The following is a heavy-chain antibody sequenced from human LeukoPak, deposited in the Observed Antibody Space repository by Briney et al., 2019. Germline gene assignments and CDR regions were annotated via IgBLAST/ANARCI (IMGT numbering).Heavy chain of an antibody. Sequence: SETLSLTCTVSGGPISSTTHYCGWIRQPPGKGLEWIGSIYYSGSAFYNSSLKSRVTISVDTSKNQLSLKLTSVTAADTAVYFCARRGLTETSGTLDCWGPGTLVTVSS. D-gene: IGHD3-10*01. CDR2: IYYSGSA. V-gene: IGHV4-39*01. CDR3: ARRGLTETSGTLDC. J-gene: IGHJ4*02. CDR1: GGPISSTTHY.